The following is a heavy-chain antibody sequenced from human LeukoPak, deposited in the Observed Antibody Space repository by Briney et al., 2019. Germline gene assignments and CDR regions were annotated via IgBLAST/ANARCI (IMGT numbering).Heavy chain of an antibody. D-gene: IGHD4-17*01. CDR2: ISAYNGNT. CDR3: ARDSGYGDYVGTESFDY. J-gene: IGHJ4*02. Sequence: ASVKVSCKASGYTFTIYGISWVRQAPGQGLEWMGWISAYNGNTNYAQKLQGRVTMTTDTSTSTAYMELRSLRSDDTAVYYCARDSGYGDYVGTESFDYWGQGTLVTVSS. CDR1: GYTFTIYG. V-gene: IGHV1-18*01.